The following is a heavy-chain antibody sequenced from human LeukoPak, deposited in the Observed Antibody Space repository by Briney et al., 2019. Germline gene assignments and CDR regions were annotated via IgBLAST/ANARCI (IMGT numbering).Heavy chain of an antibody. V-gene: IGHV1-69*05. J-gene: IGHJ3*02. D-gene: IGHD7-27*01. CDR1: GGTFSSYA. CDR2: IIPIFGTA. CDR3: ARELGYAFDI. Sequence: SVKVSCKASGGTFSSYAISWVRQAPGQGLEWMGGIIPIFGTANYAQKFQGRVTITTGESTSTAYMELSSLRSEDTAVYYCARELGYAFDIWGQGTMVTVSS.